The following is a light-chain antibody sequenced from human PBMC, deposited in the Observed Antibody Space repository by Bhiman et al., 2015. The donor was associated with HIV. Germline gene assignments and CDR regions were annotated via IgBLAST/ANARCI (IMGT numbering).Light chain of an antibody. V-gene: IGLV2-14*03. CDR3: SSYTSSNTYV. Sequence: QSALTQPASVSGSPGQSIAISCTGTSSDIGAYDYVSWYQQHPGKAPKLMIYDVSKRPSGVSNRFSGSKSGNTASLTISGLQAEDEADYYCSSYTSSNTYVFGTGTEVTVL. J-gene: IGLJ1*01. CDR2: DVS. CDR1: SSDIGAYDY.